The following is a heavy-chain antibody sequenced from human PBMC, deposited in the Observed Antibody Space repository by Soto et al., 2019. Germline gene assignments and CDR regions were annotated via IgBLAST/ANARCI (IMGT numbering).Heavy chain of an antibody. CDR3: TTEPYGDYDRSYYYYGMDV. Sequence: EVQLVESGGGLVKPGGSLRLSCAASGFTFSNAWMNWVRQAPGKGLEWVGRIKSKTDGGTTDYAAPVKGRFTISRDDSKNTLYLQMNSLKTEDTAVYYCTTEPYGDYDRSYYYYGMDVWDQGTTVTVSS. D-gene: IGHD4-17*01. V-gene: IGHV3-15*07. J-gene: IGHJ6*02. CDR2: IKSKTDGGTT. CDR1: GFTFSNAW.